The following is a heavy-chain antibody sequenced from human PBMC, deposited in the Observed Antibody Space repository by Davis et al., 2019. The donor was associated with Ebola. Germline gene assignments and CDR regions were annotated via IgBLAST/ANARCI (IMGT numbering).Heavy chain of an antibody. CDR3: ARDRGGDYSFDY. J-gene: IGHJ4*02. Sequence: ASVKVSCKASGYTFTSYAMHWVRQAPGQRLVRMRWLNAGNGNTKYSQKFQGRVTITRDTSASTAYMELSSLRSEDTSVYYCARDRGGDYSFDYWGQGTLVTVSS. CDR2: LNAGNGNT. CDR1: GYTFTSYA. D-gene: IGHD3-10*01. V-gene: IGHV1-3*01.